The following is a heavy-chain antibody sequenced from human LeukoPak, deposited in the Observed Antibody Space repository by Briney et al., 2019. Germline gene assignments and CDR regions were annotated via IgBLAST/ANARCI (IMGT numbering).Heavy chain of an antibody. CDR3: ARRPERWLQLVGGKD. CDR1: GGSITGYY. CDR2: INHSGST. Sequence: SETLSLTCAVYGGSITGYYWSWIRQPPGKGLEWIGEINHSGSTNYNPSLKSRVTISVDTSKNQFSLKLSSVTAADTAVYYCARRPERWLQLVGGKDWGQGTLVTVSS. V-gene: IGHV4-34*01. J-gene: IGHJ4*02. D-gene: IGHD5-24*01.